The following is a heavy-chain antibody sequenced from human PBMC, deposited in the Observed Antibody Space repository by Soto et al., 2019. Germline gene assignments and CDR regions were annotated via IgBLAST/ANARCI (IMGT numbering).Heavy chain of an antibody. CDR2: IYWDGDR. D-gene: IGHD6-19*01. Sequence: SGPTLVNPTQTLTLTCTFSGFSLSTAGMGVGWIRQPPGKALEWLALIYWDGDRRYRPSLLSRLTIAKDTSTNQVVLTMTHMDPVDTATYYCLHRRSAVAGTYTYRGQGTLVTVSS. V-gene: IGHV2-5*02. J-gene: IGHJ4*02. CDR1: GFSLSTAGMG. CDR3: LHRRSAVAGTYTY.